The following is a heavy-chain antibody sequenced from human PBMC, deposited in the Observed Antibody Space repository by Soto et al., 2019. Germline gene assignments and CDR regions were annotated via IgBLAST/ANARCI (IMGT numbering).Heavy chain of an antibody. CDR2: ISPNGQGI. CDR3: AKDPQYPRDYFHY. Sequence: EVKLLESGGGLVQPGGSLRLSCGVSGFTVTGNGVSWVRQAPGKGLEWVSAISPNGQGIWYADSVKGRFTISRDISSNTVFLQMYSLRAEDTAVYYCAKDPQYPRDYFHYWGQGTLVTVSS. CDR1: GFTVTGNG. D-gene: IGHD4-4*01. J-gene: IGHJ4*02. V-gene: IGHV3-23*01.